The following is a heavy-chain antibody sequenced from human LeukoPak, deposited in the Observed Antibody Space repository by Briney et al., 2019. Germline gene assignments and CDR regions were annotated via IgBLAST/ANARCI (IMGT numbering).Heavy chain of an antibody. D-gene: IGHD1-1*01. Sequence: PGESLRLSCAASGFAVSSYYMSWVRQAPGKGLEWVSAIFRDGSTSHADSVKGRFTTSRDNSRNTVYLQMNSLRAEDTAIYYCAKETWNDWGQRTPVTVSS. V-gene: IGHV3-53*01. CDR2: IFRDGST. CDR1: GFAVSSYY. J-gene: IGHJ4*02. CDR3: AKETWND.